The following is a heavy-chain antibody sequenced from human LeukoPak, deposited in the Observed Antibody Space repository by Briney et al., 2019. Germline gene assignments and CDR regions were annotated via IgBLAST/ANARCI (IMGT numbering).Heavy chain of an antibody. Sequence: SETLSLTCTVSGGSISSYYWSWIRQPPGKGLEWIGYIYYSGSTNYNPSLKSRVTISVDTSKNQLSLKLSSVTAADTAVYYCAKKIYGGYNRFDSWGQGTLVTVSS. CDR3: AKKIYGGYNRFDS. V-gene: IGHV4-59*08. J-gene: IGHJ4*02. CDR2: IYYSGST. D-gene: IGHD4-17*01. CDR1: GGSISSYY.